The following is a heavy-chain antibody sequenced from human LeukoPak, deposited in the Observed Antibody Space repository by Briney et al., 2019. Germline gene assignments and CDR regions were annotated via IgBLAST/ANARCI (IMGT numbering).Heavy chain of an antibody. CDR3: PRLSMASRRASFDY. V-gene: IGHV4-34*01. CDR2: INHSGST. J-gene: IGHJ4*02. CDR1: VGSFSCYY. D-gene: IGHD5-24*01. Sequence: SETLSLTCAVYVGSFSCYYRSWLRQPPGKGLEWIGEINHSGSTYYNPSLTGRATISVDTYKYQFSLKLRSASPTDAALYYCPRLSMASRRASFDYWGQGTLVTVSS.